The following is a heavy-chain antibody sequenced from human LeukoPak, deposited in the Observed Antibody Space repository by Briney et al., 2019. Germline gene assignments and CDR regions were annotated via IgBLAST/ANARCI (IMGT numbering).Heavy chain of an antibody. D-gene: IGHD3-10*01. J-gene: IGHJ4*02. Sequence: KPSETLSLTCTVSGGSISSSNYYWGWIRQPPGKGLEWIGSIYYNGATYYNPSLKSRITISVDTSKNHFSLNLRPVTAADTAVYYCARPLESFFGSGSYDNWGQGTLVTVSS. CDR2: IYYNGAT. CDR3: ARPLESFFGSGSYDN. V-gene: IGHV4-39*02. CDR1: GGSISSSNYY.